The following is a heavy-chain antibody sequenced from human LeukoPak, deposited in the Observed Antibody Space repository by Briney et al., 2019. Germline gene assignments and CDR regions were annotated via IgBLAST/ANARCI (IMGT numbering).Heavy chain of an antibody. CDR1: GFTVSSNY. V-gene: IGHV3-66*01. Sequence: GGSLRLSCAASGFTVSSNYMSWVRQAPGKGLERVSVIYSGGSTYYADSVKGRFTISRDNSKNTLYLQMNSLRAEDTAVYYCARDRRYYDSSGSLTTPYFDYWGQGTLVTVSS. D-gene: IGHD3-22*01. CDR3: ARDRRYYDSSGSLTTPYFDY. J-gene: IGHJ4*02. CDR2: IYSGGST.